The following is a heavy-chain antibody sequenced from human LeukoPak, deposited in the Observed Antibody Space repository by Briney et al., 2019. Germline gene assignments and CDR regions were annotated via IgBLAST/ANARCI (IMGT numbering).Heavy chain of an antibody. CDR1: GGTFSSYD. D-gene: IGHD2-2*01. Sequence: SVKVSCKASGGTFSSYDISWVRQAPGQGLEWMGGIIPIFGTANYAQKFQGRVTITADESTSTAYVELSSLRSEDTAEYYCARVTQYQLIWDWFDPWGQGTLVTVSS. V-gene: IGHV1-69*01. CDR2: IIPIFGTA. CDR3: ARVTQYQLIWDWFDP. J-gene: IGHJ5*02.